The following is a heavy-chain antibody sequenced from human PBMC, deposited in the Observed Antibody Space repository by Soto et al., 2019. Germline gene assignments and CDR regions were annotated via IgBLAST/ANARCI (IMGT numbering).Heavy chain of an antibody. J-gene: IGHJ4*02. V-gene: IGHV3-11*05. CDR1: GFTFSDYY. Sequence: QVLLVESGGGLVKPGGSLRLSCAASGFTFSDYYMAWIRQAPGKGLEWVSYISKISTSSNYGDSMKGRFTISRDNAKNSLYLQMDRLRAEDTAVYYYARDNRGTFDYWGQGTLVTVSS. D-gene: IGHD1-26*01. CDR2: ISKISTSS. CDR3: ARDNRGTFDY.